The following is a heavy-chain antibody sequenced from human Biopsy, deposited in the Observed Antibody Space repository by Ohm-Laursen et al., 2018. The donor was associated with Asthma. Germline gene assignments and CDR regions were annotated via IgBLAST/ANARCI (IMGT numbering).Heavy chain of an antibody. CDR1: GFAVSRDH. J-gene: IGHJ4*02. CDR2: IYSGGTS. Sequence: PLRLSSAASGFAVSRDHMFWVRQAPGKGLEWVSVIYSGGTSHTADSVRGRFTISRDYSKNTLYLQMHSLRAEDTAVYYCARGDSSNWSHYYFDYWGQGTLVTVSS. V-gene: IGHV3-53*01. CDR3: ARGDSSNWSHYYFDY. D-gene: IGHD3-22*01.